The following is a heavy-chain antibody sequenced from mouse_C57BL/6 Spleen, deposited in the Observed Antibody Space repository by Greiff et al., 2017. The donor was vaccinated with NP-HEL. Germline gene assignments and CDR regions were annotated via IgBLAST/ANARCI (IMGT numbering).Heavy chain of an antibody. CDR1: GYTFTDYE. D-gene: IGHD2-13*01. CDR2: IDPETGGT. CDR3: TRWVIYWYFGG. Sequence: QVQLQQSGAELVRPGASVTLSCKASGYTFTDYEMHWVKQTPVHGLEWIGSIDPETGGTAYNQKFKGKAILTADKSSSTAYRELRSLTSEDSAVYYCTRWVIYWYFGGWGTGTTVTVAS. J-gene: IGHJ1*03. V-gene: IGHV1-15*01.